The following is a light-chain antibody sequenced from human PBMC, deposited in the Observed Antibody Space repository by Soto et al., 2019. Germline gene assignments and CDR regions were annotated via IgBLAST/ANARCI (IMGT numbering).Light chain of an antibody. Sequence: QSVLTQPPSASGTPGQRITISCSGDNSNIGRNFVFWYQHLPGTAPKLLIYNDTQRPSGVPDRFSGSRSGTSASLAISGLQSGDEADYYCGTWDDSLSGWLFASGTKLTV. CDR2: NDT. CDR1: NSNIGRNF. CDR3: GTWDDSLSGWL. J-gene: IGLJ3*02. V-gene: IGLV1-47*02.